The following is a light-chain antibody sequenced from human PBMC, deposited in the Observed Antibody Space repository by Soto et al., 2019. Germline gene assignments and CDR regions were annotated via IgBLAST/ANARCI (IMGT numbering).Light chain of an antibody. CDR3: QQYYSSRKT. CDR1: QSVLYSSNNKNY. V-gene: IGKV4-1*01. J-gene: IGKJ1*01. CDR2: WAS. Sequence: DIVMTQSPDSLAVSLGERATINCKSSQSVLYSSNNKNYLAWYQQKPGQPPKLLIYWASTRESGVPDRFSGSGSGTDFTLTISSLQAEDVAVYYCQQYYSSRKTFDQGTKVEIK.